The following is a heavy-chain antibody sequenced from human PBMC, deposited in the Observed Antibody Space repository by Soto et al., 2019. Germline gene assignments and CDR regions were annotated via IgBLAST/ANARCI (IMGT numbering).Heavy chain of an antibody. D-gene: IGHD3-10*01. CDR2: IDGSGGIT. V-gene: IGHV3-23*01. CDR1: GFTFGTTD. CDR3: VKNSGWFNT. Sequence: QLLQSGGGLVQPGGSLTLSGAASGFTFGTTDMSWARQAPGEGLEWVSTIDGSGGITSYADSVKGRFTISRDNSRNTVYLQMNSLRGDDTALYYCVKNSGWFNTWGQGALVTVSS. J-gene: IGHJ5*02.